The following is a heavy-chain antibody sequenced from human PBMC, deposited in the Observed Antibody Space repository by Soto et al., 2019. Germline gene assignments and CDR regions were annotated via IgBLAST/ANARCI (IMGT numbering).Heavy chain of an antibody. J-gene: IGHJ5*02. Sequence: XVSLRLSCAASGFIFENFGMSWVRQAPGKGLEWISSISGSGFKKYYADSVKGRFTISRDNSKSTVYLELNNLSAEDTAVYHCAKNQGVELVPLATVDWFDPWGQGSVVTVSS. CDR3: AKNQGVELVPLATVDWFDP. V-gene: IGHV3-23*01. D-gene: IGHD1-26*01. CDR2: ISGSGFKK. CDR1: GFIFENFG.